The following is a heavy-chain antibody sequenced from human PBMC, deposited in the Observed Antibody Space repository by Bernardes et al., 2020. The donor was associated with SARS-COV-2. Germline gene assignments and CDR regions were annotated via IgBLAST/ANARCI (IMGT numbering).Heavy chain of an antibody. CDR3: ARERYQPKFYYGMDV. CDR1: GYTFYTYN. J-gene: IGHJ6*02. D-gene: IGHD1-20*01. V-gene: IGHV1-18*01. Sequence: ASVKVSCKASGYTFYTYNLNWVRQAPGQGLEWMGWISTHTGDTNYAQNVQGRVILTRDTSTATAYMELTSLRSDDTAVYFCARERYQPKFYYGMDVWGQGTTVIVSS. CDR2: ISTHTGDT.